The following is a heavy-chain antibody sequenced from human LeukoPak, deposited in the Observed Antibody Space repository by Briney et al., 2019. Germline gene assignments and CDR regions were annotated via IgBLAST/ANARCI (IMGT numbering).Heavy chain of an antibody. Sequence: GQSLKISCKGSGYTFTNYWIGWVRQMPGKGLEWMGIIYPGDSDTRYSPSFQGQVTISADKSISTAYLQWSSLKASDTAMYYCARRSCSSTSCRMNFDYWGQGTLVTVSS. D-gene: IGHD2-2*01. CDR3: ARRSCSSTSCRMNFDY. CDR2: IYPGDSDT. CDR1: GYTFTNYW. V-gene: IGHV5-51*01. J-gene: IGHJ4*02.